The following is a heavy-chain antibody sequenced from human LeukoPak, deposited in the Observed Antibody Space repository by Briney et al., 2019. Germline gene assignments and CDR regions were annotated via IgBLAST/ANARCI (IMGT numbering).Heavy chain of an antibody. V-gene: IGHV3-30*18. CDR1: GFTFSNYG. J-gene: IGHJ6*03. Sequence: GGSLRLSCAASGFTFSNYGMHWVRQAPGKGLEWVAVISSDGSNKYYADSVKGRFTISRDNSKNTLYLQMNSLRAEDTAVYYCAKVSSKVVNYYYMDVWGKGTTVTVSS. CDR2: ISSDGSNK. CDR3: AKVSSKVVNYYYMDV. D-gene: IGHD4-23*01.